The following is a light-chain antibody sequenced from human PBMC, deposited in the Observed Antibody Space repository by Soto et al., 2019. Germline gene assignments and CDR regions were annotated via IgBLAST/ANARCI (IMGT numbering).Light chain of an antibody. Sequence: QSVLTQPASVSGSPGQSITISCTGTSSDVGGYNYVSWYQQHPGKAPKLMIYDVSNRPSGVSNRFSGSKSGNTASLTISGLQAEDEADYYCSSNTSSSTHVVRTGTKVTVL. CDR1: SSDVGGYNY. CDR2: DVS. CDR3: SSNTSSSTHV. V-gene: IGLV2-14*01. J-gene: IGLJ1*01.